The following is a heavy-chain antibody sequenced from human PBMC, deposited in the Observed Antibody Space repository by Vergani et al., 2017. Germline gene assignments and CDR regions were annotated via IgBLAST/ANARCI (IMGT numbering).Heavy chain of an antibody. CDR3: ARGSYYGSGSYYSGKKYFDY. CDR1: VGSFSGYY. V-gene: IGHV4-34*01. CDR2: INHSGST. D-gene: IGHD3-10*01. J-gene: IGHJ4*02. Sequence: QVQLQQWGAGLLKPSETLSLTCAVYVGSFSGYYWSCILQPPAKGLVWIVEINHSGSTNYNPSLKSRVTISIDTSKNQFSLKLSSVTAADTAVYYCARGSYYGSGSYYSGKKYFDYWGQGTLVTVSS.